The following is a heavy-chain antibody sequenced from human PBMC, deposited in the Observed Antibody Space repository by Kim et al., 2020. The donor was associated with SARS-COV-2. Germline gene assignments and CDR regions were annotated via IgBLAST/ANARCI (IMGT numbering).Heavy chain of an antibody. V-gene: IGHV3-53*01. CDR2: IYSGGRT. J-gene: IGHJ4*02. Sequence: GGSLRLSCAASGFLVSSNYMSWVRQAPGKGLEWVSVIYSGGRTYNADSVKDRFTNSRDTSKNTLYLQMNSLGVEDKAVYYCARNLREYCSGGNCYALGYWGQGTQVTVSS. CDR1: GFLVSSNY. D-gene: IGHD2-15*01. CDR3: ARNLREYCSGGNCYALGY.